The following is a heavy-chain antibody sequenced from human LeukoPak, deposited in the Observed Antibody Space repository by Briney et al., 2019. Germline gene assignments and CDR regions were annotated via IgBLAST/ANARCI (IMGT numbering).Heavy chain of an antibody. J-gene: IGHJ4*02. CDR2: ISGSGGST. CDR1: GFTFSSYA. Sequence: PGGSLRLSCAACGFTFSSYAMSWVRQAPGKGLEWVSAISGSGGSTYYADSVKGRFTISRDNSKNTLYLQMNSLRAEDTAVYYCAKEIYDYGDYPADYWGQGTLVTVSS. D-gene: IGHD4-17*01. CDR3: AKEIYDYGDYPADY. V-gene: IGHV3-23*01.